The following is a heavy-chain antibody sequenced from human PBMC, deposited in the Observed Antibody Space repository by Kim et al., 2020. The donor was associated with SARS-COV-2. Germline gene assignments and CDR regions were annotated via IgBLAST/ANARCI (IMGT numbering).Heavy chain of an antibody. Sequence: YNGNTNHAQKLQGRVTMTTDTSTSTAYMELRSLRSDDTAVYYCARQSFDYWGQGTLVTVSS. CDR2: YNGNT. J-gene: IGHJ4*02. CDR3: ARQSFDY. V-gene: IGHV1-18*01.